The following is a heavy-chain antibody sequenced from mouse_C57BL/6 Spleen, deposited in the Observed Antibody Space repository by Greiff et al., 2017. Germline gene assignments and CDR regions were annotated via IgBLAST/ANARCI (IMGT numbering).Heavy chain of an antibody. D-gene: IGHD4-1*01. CDR3: ASLLTGTPF. CDR1: GFTFSSYG. V-gene: IGHV5-6*01. CDR2: ISSGGSYT. J-gene: IGHJ3*01. Sequence: EVQVVESGGDLVKPGGSLKLSCAASGFTFSSYGMSWVRQTPDKRLEWVATISSGGSYTYYPDSVKGRFTISRDNAKNTLYLQMSSLKSEDTAMXYCASLLTGTPFWGQGTLVTVSA.